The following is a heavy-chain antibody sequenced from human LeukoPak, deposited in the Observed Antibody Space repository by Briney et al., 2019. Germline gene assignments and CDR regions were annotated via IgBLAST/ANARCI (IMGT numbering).Heavy chain of an antibody. CDR2: INPNSGGT. V-gene: IGHV1-2*06. J-gene: IGHJ5*02. D-gene: IGHD2-2*02. Sequence: ASVKVSCKASGYTFTSYDINWVRQAPGQGLEWMGRINPNSGGTNYAQKFQGRVTMTRDTSISTAYMELSRLRSDDTAVYYCARGVPAAIRRPGNWFDPWGQGTLVTVSS. CDR3: ARGVPAAIRRPGNWFDP. CDR1: GYTFTSYD.